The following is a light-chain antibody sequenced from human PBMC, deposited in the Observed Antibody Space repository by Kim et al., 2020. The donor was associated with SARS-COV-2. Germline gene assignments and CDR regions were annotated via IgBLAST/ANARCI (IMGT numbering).Light chain of an antibody. Sequence: EIVLTQSPGTLSLSPGERATLSCRASQSVSSNYLAWYQQKPGQAPRLLIYGASSRATGIPDRFSGSGSGTDFTLTISRLEPEDVALYYCQRYDYSRFFTFGQGTRLEIK. V-gene: IGKV3-20*01. CDR2: GAS. CDR1: QSVSSNY. J-gene: IGKJ5*01. CDR3: QRYDYSRFFT.